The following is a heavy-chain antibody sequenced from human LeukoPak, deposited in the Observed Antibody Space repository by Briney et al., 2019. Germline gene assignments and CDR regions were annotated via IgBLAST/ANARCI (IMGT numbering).Heavy chain of an antibody. J-gene: IGHJ4*02. Sequence: PGRSLRLSCAASGFTFSSYGMHWVRQAPGKGLEWVSAISGSGGSTYYADSVKGRFTISRDNSKNTLYLQMNSLRAEDTAVYYCAKDSSAVVVTAVPNYWGQGTLVTASS. CDR3: AKDSSAVVVTAVPNY. V-gene: IGHV3-23*01. CDR1: GFTFSSYG. D-gene: IGHD2-21*02. CDR2: ISGSGGST.